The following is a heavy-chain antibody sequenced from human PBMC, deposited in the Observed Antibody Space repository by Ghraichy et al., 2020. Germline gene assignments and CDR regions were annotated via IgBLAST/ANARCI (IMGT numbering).Heavy chain of an antibody. D-gene: IGHD4-11*01. J-gene: IGHJ5*02. Sequence: ASVKVSCKASGYTFTSYAMHWVRQAPGQRLEWMGWINAGNGNTKYSQKFQGRVTITRDTSASTAYMELSSPRSEDTAVYYCARVAGGYSNYERWFDPWGQGTLVTVSS. CDR3: ARVAGGYSNYERWFDP. CDR1: GYTFTSYA. V-gene: IGHV1-3*01. CDR2: INAGNGNT.